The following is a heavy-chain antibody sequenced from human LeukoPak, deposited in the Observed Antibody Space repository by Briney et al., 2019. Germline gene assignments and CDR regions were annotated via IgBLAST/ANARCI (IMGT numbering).Heavy chain of an antibody. D-gene: IGHD3-22*01. CDR1: GFTFSSYS. V-gene: IGHV3-21*01. CDR3: ARDEAGITMIVVVTKAFDY. Sequence: GGSLRLSCAASGFTFSSYSMNWVRQAPGKGLEWVSSISSSSSYIYYADLVKGRFTISRDNAKNSLYLQMNSLRAEDTAVYYCARDEAGITMIVVVTKAFDYWGQGTLVTVSS. CDR2: ISSSSSYI. J-gene: IGHJ4*02.